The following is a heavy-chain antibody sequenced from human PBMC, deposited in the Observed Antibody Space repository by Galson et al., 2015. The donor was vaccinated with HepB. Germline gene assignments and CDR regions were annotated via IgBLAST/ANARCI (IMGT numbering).Heavy chain of an antibody. D-gene: IGHD3-16*02. CDR1: GFSLSTSGMC. Sequence: PALVKPTQTLTLTCTFSGFSLSTSGMCVSWIRQPPGKALEWLARIDWDDDKYYSTSLKTRLTISKDTSKNQVVLTMTNMDPVDTATYYCARSMITFGGVIVIPPFDYWGQGTLVTVSS. CDR2: IDWDDDK. CDR3: ARSMITFGGVIVIPPFDY. V-gene: IGHV2-70*11. J-gene: IGHJ4*02.